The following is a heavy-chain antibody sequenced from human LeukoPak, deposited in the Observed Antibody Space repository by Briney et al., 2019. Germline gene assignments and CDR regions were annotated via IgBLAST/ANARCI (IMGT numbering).Heavy chain of an antibody. Sequence: GGSLRLSCAASGFTFSSYGMHWVHQAPGKGLEWVAFIRYDGSNKYYADSVKGRFTISRDNSKNTLYLQMNSLRAEDTAVYYCAKDGCSSTRPTLECRYYFDYWGQGTLVTVSS. CDR2: IRYDGSNK. J-gene: IGHJ4*02. CDR1: GFTFSSYG. CDR3: AKDGCSSTRPTLECRYYFDY. D-gene: IGHD2-2*01. V-gene: IGHV3-30*02.